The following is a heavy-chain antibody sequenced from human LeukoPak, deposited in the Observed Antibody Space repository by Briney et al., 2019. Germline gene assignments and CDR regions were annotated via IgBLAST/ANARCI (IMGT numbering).Heavy chain of an antibody. D-gene: IGHD6-19*01. CDR1: GGTFSSYA. V-gene: IGHV1-69*05. CDR3: ARFGLGKHIEVAGIPFDI. J-gene: IGHJ3*02. CDR2: IIPIFGTA. Sequence: SVKVSCKASGGTFSSYAISWVRQAPGQGPEWMGGIIPIFGTANYAQKLQGRVTMTTDTSTSTAYMELRSLRSDDTAVYYCARFGLGKHIEVAGIPFDIWGQGTMVTVSS.